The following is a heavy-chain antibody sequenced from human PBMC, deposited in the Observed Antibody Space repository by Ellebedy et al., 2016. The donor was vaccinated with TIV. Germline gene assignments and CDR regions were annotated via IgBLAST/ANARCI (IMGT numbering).Heavy chain of an antibody. J-gene: IGHJ6*02. D-gene: IGHD3-3*01. CDR1: GYTFTSYA. CDR3: AREMILEWLPNLLYYGMDV. CDR2: INAGNGNT. Sequence: ASVKVSCKASGYTFTSYAMHWVRQAPGQRLEWMGWINAGNGNTKYSQKFQGRVTITRDTSASTAYMELSSLRSEDTAVYYCAREMILEWLPNLLYYGMDVWGQGTTVTVSS. V-gene: IGHV1-3*01.